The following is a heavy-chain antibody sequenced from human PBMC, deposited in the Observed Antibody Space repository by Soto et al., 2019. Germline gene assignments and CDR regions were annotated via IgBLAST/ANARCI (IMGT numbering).Heavy chain of an antibody. CDR2: MNPNSGHT. CDR1: GYTFTNYD. J-gene: IGHJ4*02. Sequence: ASVKVSCKASGYTFTNYDINWVRQAPGQGLEWMGWMNPNSGHTGFARKFQGRVTMTKGTAIRTAYMELSSLKSEDTAVYYCAKSSGGSYRAFDYWGQGTLVTVS. D-gene: IGHD3-22*01. V-gene: IGHV1-8*01. CDR3: AKSSGGSYRAFDY.